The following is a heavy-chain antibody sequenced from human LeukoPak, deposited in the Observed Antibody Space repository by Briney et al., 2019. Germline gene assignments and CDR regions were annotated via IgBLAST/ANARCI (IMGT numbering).Heavy chain of an antibody. D-gene: IGHD3-22*01. Sequence: SVKVSCKASGGTFSSYAISWVRQAPGQGLEWMGRIIPIFGTANYAQKFQGRVTITTDESTSTAYMELSSLRSEDTAVYYCATTYYYDSSGYCSAEYFQHWGQGTLVTVSS. CDR3: ATTYYYDSSGYCSAEYFQH. CDR1: GGTFSSYA. V-gene: IGHV1-69*05. J-gene: IGHJ1*01. CDR2: IIPIFGTA.